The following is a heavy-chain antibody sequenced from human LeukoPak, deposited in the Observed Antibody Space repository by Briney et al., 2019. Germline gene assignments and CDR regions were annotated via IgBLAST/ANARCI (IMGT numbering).Heavy chain of an antibody. V-gene: IGHV4-34*01. J-gene: IGHJ5*02. CDR1: GGSFSGYY. CDR3: ARRSLLDNWFDP. Sequence: SETLSLTCAVYGGSFSGYYWSWIRQPPGKGLEWIGEINHSGSTNYNPSLKSRVTISVDTSKNQFSLKLSSVTAADTAVYYCARRSLLDNWFDPWGQGTLVTVSS. CDR2: INHSGST.